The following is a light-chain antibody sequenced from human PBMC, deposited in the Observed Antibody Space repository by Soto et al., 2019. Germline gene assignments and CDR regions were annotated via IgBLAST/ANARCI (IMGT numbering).Light chain of an antibody. V-gene: IGKV1-39*01. CDR2: VAS. CDR1: QSISKS. J-gene: IGKJ2*01. CDR3: QQSYSTPPMYT. Sequence: DIQMTQSPSSLSASVGDRVTITCRASQSISKSLNWYQQKPGRAPTLLISVASTLHSGVPSRFSGSGSGTDFTLTISSLQREDCATYNCQQSYSTPPMYTFGQGTKLEIK.